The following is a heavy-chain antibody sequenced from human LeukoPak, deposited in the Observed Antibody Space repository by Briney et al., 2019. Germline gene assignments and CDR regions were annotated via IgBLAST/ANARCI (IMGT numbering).Heavy chain of an antibody. D-gene: IGHD1-26*01. J-gene: IGHJ2*01. CDR3: ARALVGPTAVWYFDL. Sequence: SETLSLTCTVSGGSISSYYWSWIRQPPGKGLEWIGYIYYSGSTNYNPSLKSRVTISVDTSKNQFSLKLSSVTAADTAVYYCARALVGPTAVWYFDLWGRGTLVTVSS. CDR1: GGSISSYY. V-gene: IGHV4-59*01. CDR2: IYYSGST.